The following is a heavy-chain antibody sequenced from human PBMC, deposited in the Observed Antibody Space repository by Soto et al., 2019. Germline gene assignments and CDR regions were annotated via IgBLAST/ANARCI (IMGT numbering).Heavy chain of an antibody. Sequence: QLQLQESGPGLLNPSETLSLPCTVSCGSISSSSYYWVWIRQPPGKRLEWIGSVYYRGSTYYNPPLKSRVWISVETPKTQFPPKLRSVTAADTAVYYCERHGQYCSGGSCHSGLYNWFDPWGQGTLVTVSS. CDR3: ERHGQYCSGGSCHSGLYNWFDP. V-gene: IGHV4-39*01. CDR1: CGSISSSSYY. J-gene: IGHJ5*02. CDR2: VYYRGST. D-gene: IGHD2-15*01.